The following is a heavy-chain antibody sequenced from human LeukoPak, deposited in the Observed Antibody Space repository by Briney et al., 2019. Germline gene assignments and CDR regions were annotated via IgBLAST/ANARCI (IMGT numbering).Heavy chain of an antibody. Sequence: GGSLRLSCAASGFTFSTYAMHWVRQAPGKGLEYVSAISSNGGSTYYANSVKGRFTISRDNFKNTLYLQMGSLRAEDMAVYYCARVGSGPHYYYYYMDVWGKGTTVTVSS. D-gene: IGHD6-19*01. CDR1: GFTFSTYA. J-gene: IGHJ6*03. CDR2: ISSNGGST. V-gene: IGHV3-64*01. CDR3: ARVGSGPHYYYYYMDV.